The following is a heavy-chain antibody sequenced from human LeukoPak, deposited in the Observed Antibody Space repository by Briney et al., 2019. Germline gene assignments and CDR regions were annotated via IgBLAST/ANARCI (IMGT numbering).Heavy chain of an antibody. J-gene: IGHJ4*02. CDR1: GYTFTGYY. CDR3: ARAPSIRVITNFDY. CDR2: INPNSGGT. D-gene: IGHD3-16*02. Sequence: ASVKVSCKASGYTFTGYYMHWVRQAPGQGLEWMGWINPNSGGTNYVQKFQGRVTMTRDTSISTAYMELSRLRSDDTAVYYCARAPSIRVITNFDYWGQGILVTVSS. V-gene: IGHV1-2*02.